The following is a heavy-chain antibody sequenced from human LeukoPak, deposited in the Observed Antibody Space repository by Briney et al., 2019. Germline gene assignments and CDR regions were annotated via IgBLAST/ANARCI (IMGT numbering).Heavy chain of an antibody. D-gene: IGHD3-10*01. CDR2: IYYSGST. V-gene: IGHV4-30-4*01. CDR3: ARVNFGSGSYGPFDI. Sequence: PSETLSLTCTVSGGSISSGDYYWSWIRQPPGKGLEWIGYIYYSGSTYYNPSLKSRVTISLDTSKNHFSLKLSSVTAADTAVYYCARVNFGSGSYGPFDIWGQGTMVTVSS. CDR1: GGSISSGDYY. J-gene: IGHJ3*02.